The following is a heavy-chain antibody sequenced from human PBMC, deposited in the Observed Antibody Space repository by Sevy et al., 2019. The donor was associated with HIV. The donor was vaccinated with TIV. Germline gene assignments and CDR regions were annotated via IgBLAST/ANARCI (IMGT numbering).Heavy chain of an antibody. D-gene: IGHD3-10*01. CDR3: AKYGRTAFRYYYYYYMDV. CDR2: ISGSGGST. CDR1: GFTFSSYA. J-gene: IGHJ6*03. Sequence: GGSLRLSCAASGFTFSSYAMSWVRQAPGKGLEWVSAISGSGGSTYYADSVKGRFTISRDNSKNTLYLQMNGLRAEDTAVYYCAKYGRTAFRYYYYYYMDVWGKGTTVTVSS. V-gene: IGHV3-23*01.